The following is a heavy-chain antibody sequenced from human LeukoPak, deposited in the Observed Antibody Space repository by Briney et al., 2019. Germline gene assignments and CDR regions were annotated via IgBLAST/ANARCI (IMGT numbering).Heavy chain of an antibody. Sequence: PGGSLRLSCAASGFTFSSYAMSWVRQAPGKGLEWVSAISGSGGSTYYADSVKGRFTISRDNSKNTLYLQMNSLRAEDTAVYYCAKAPLAYCGGDCYVDYWGQGTLVTVSS. CDR1: GFTFSSYA. V-gene: IGHV3-23*01. CDR3: AKAPLAYCGGDCYVDY. CDR2: ISGSGGST. D-gene: IGHD2-21*02. J-gene: IGHJ4*02.